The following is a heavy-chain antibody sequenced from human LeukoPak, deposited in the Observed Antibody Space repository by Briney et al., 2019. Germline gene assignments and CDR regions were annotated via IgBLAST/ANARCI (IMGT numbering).Heavy chain of an antibody. CDR3: ARDTTYCGSGCYSLTDY. Sequence: GGSLRLSCAASGFTVSSFSMNWVRQAPGKGLEWVSSISSSSGSIYYADALKGRFTISRDTARKSLYLKMRLLAAENRAVYYCARDTTYCGSGCYSLTDYWGQGTLVSVSS. D-gene: IGHD2-21*02. V-gene: IGHV3-21*01. CDR2: ISSSSGSI. J-gene: IGHJ4*02. CDR1: GFTVSSFS.